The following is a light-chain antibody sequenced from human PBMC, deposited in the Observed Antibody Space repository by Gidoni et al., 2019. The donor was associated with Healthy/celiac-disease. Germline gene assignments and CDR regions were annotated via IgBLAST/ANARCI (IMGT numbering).Light chain of an antibody. CDR3: QQYGSSPWT. CDR2: DAS. V-gene: IGKV3D-20*01. J-gene: IGKJ1*01. Sequence: EIVLTQSPATLSLSPGESATLSCGASQRVSSSYLAWYQQKPGLAPRLLIYDASSRATGIPDRFSGSGSGTDFTLTISRLEPEDLAVYYCQQYGSSPWTFGQXTKVEIK. CDR1: QRVSSSY.